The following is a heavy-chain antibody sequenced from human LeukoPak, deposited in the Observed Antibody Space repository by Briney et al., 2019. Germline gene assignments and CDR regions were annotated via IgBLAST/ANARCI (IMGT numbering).Heavy chain of an antibody. CDR1: GFTVSSKS. J-gene: IGHJ4*02. Sequence: GGSLRLSCTVSGFTVSSKSMRWVGQAPGKGLEWGSFIYSDNTHYAHSVKGRVTISRDNSKNTLFLQMNSLRAEDTGVYYCTSILQWFVYDYWGQGTLVTVSS. V-gene: IGHV3-53*01. CDR3: TSILQWFVYDY. D-gene: IGHD3-10*01. CDR2: IYSDNT.